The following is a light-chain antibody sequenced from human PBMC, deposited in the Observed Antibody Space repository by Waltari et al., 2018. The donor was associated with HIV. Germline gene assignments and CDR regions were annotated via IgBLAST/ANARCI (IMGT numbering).Light chain of an antibody. CDR2: GTT. J-gene: IGLJ1*01. CDR3: QSYDSGLSAYV. CDR1: SSNIGAGYD. V-gene: IGLV1-40*01. Sequence: QSVLTQPPSVSGAPGQRVTISCTGSSSNIGAGYDVHWFQQLPGTAPKLLMWGTTNRSAVVPDRVAGSKSGTSASLAITGLQAEDEGDYYCQSYDSGLSAYVFGTGTKVTVL.